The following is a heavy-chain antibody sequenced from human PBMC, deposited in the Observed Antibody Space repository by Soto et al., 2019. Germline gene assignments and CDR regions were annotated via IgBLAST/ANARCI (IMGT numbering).Heavy chain of an antibody. D-gene: IGHD3-16*01. CDR2: ISRNGAGT. CDR1: GFTLSSYA. Sequence: GGFLRLSCAASGFTLSSYAMTWVRQAPGQGLEWVSSISRNGAGTFYADSVKGRYLISRDSSKSTLYLQMNSLRVEDTALYYCARDQDGYANFDYWGQGSLVRVSS. V-gene: IGHV3-23*01. CDR3: ARDQDGYANFDY. J-gene: IGHJ4*02.